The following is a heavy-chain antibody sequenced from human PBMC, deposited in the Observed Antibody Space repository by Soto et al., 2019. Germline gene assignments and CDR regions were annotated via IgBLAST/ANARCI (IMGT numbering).Heavy chain of an antibody. CDR3: ARDIVVYGMDV. Sequence: PSETLSLTCTGSGGSISSYYWSWIRQPAGKGLEWIGRIFTSGSTNYNPSLKSRVTMSVDTSKNQFSLKLSSVTAADTAMYYCARDIVVYGMDVWGQGTTVTVSS. CDR2: IFTSGST. CDR1: GGSISSYY. J-gene: IGHJ6*02. V-gene: IGHV4-4*07. D-gene: IGHD2-15*01.